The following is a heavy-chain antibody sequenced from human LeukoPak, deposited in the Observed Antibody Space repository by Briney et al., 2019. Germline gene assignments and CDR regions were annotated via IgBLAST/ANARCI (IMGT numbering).Heavy chain of an antibody. V-gene: IGHV4-59*08. CDR3: ARLGGGGRAFDI. D-gene: IGHD3-10*01. CDR2: IFYSGST. J-gene: IGHJ3*02. CDR1: GGSISSYY. Sequence: PSETLSLTCNVSGGSISSYYWSWIRQPPGKGPEWLGYIFYSGSTNFNPSLKSRVTMLVDTSKDQFSLKLSSVTAADTAVYYCARLGGGGRAFDIWGQGTMVTVSS.